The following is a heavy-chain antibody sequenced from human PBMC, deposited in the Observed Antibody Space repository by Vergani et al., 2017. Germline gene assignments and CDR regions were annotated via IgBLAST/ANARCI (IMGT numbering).Heavy chain of an antibody. CDR2: IIPIFGTA. D-gene: IGHD5-12*01. J-gene: IGHJ4*02. CDR3: AGTSQDGYSGYEVPFFFDY. Sequence: QVQLVQSGAEVKKPGSSVKVSCKASGGTFSSYAISWVRQAPGQGLEWMGGIIPIFGTANYAQKFQGRVTITADESTSTAYMELSSLRSEDTAVYYCAGTSQDGYSGYEVPFFFDYWGQGTLVTVSS. CDR1: GGTFSSYA. V-gene: IGHV1-69*01.